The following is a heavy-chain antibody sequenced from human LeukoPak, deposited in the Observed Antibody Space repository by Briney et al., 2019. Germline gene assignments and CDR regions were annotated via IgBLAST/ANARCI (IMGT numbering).Heavy chain of an antibody. CDR3: ARARHTAADGTSFDY. CDR2: IYYSGST. Sequence: SQTLSLTCTVSGGSISSGGYYWSWIRQHPGKGLEWIGYIYYSGSTYYNPSLKSRVTISVDTSKNQFSLKLSSVTAADTAVYYCARARHTAADGTSFDYWGQGTLVTVSS. J-gene: IGHJ4*02. CDR1: GGSISSGGYY. D-gene: IGHD6-13*01. V-gene: IGHV4-31*03.